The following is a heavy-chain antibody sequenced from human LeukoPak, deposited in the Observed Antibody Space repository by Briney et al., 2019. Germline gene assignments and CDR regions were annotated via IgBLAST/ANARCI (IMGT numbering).Heavy chain of an antibody. CDR1: GFTFSNYG. J-gene: IGHJ3*02. CDR3: AREDGAFDI. Sequence: GGSLRLSCAASGFTFSNYGMSWVRQAPGKGLEWVSVIRGSGGGTYYADSVKGRFTISRDNAKSSLYLQMNSLRAEDTAVYHCAREDGAFDIWGQGTMVTVSS. CDR2: IRGSGGGT. D-gene: IGHD5-24*01. V-gene: IGHV3-23*01.